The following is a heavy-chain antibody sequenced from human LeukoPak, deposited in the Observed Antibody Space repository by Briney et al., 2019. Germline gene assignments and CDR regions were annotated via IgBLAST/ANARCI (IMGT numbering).Heavy chain of an antibody. CDR2: ISYDGSNK. D-gene: IGHD6-13*01. CDR1: GFTFSSYA. CDR3: AKGGIAAAGYGFDY. J-gene: IGHJ4*02. V-gene: IGHV3-30-3*01. Sequence: GGSLRLSCAASGFTFSSYAMHWVRQAPGKGLEWVAVISYDGSNKYYADSVKGRFTISRDNSKNTLYLQMNSLRAEDTAVYYCAKGGIAAAGYGFDYWGQGTLVTVSS.